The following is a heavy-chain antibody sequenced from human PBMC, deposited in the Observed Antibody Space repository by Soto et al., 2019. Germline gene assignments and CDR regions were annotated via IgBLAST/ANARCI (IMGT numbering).Heavy chain of an antibody. J-gene: IGHJ4*02. CDR2: IPGSGTST. CDR3: AKIGSSSSVSLPLVLLDY. Sequence: PGGSLRLSCAASGFTFSSYAMSWVRQSPGKGLEWVSAIPGSGTSTYYAGSVKGWFTISRDNSKNTLYLQMNSLRVEDTAVYYCAKIGSSSSVSLPLVLLDYWGQGALVTV. CDR1: GFTFSSYA. D-gene: IGHD6-6*01. V-gene: IGHV3-23*01.